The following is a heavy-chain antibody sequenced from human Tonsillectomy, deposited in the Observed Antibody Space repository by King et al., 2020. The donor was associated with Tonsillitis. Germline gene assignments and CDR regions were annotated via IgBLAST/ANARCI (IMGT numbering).Heavy chain of an antibody. V-gene: IGHV3-13*04. J-gene: IGHJ3*02. CDR1: GFTFSSYD. CDR2: IGTAGDT. CDR3: ARAGRGDAFDI. Sequence: VQLVESGGGLVQPGGSLRLSCAASGFTFSSYDMHWVRQATGKGLECVSVIGTAGDTYYPGSVKGRFTISRENAKNSLYLQMNSLRAGDTAVYYCARAGRGDAFDIWGQGTMVTVSS. D-gene: IGHD3-10*01.